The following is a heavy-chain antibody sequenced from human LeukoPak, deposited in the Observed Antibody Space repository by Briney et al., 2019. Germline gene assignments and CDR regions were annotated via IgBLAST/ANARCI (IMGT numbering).Heavy chain of an antibody. J-gene: IGHJ4*02. CDR2: IKEDGSEK. Sequence: GGSLRLSCAASGFTFSSYWMRWVRQAPGKGLEWVANIKEDGSEKYYVDSVKGRFTISRDNAKNSLYLQMNSLRAEDTAVYYCASSRYYDILTGDRYFDYWGQGTLVTVSS. D-gene: IGHD3-9*01. V-gene: IGHV3-7*01. CDR1: GFTFSSYW. CDR3: ASSRYYDILTGDRYFDY.